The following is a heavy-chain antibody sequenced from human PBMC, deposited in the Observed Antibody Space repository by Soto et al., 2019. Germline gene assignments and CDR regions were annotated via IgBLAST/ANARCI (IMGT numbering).Heavy chain of an antibody. V-gene: IGHV1-69*01. CDR1: GGTFSSYA. J-gene: IGHJ2*01. CDR3: ASRTTVTTPYWNFDL. CDR2: IIPIFGTA. Sequence: QVQLVQSGAEVKKPWSSVKVSCKASGGTFSSYAISWVRQAPGQRLEWMGGIIPIFGTANYAQKFQGRVTITADESTSTAYMELSRLRSEDTAVYYCASRTTVTTPYWNFDLWGRGTLVTVS. D-gene: IGHD4-17*01.